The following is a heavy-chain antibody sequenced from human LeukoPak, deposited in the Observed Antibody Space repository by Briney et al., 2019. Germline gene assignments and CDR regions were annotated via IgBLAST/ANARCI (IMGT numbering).Heavy chain of an antibody. CDR3: ARRAGAYSHPYDY. Sequence: PGGSLRLSCTASGFTFSSYSMNWVRQAPGKGLEWVSSISTSSSYIYYADSVKGRFTISRDNARNSLYLQMNALRAEDTAVYYCARRAGAYSHPYDYWGQGTLVTVSS. V-gene: IGHV3-21*04. D-gene: IGHD4/OR15-4a*01. CDR1: GFTFSSYS. CDR2: ISTSSSYI. J-gene: IGHJ4*02.